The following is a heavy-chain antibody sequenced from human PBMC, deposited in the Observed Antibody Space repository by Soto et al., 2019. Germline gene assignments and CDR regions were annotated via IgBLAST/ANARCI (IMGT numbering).Heavy chain of an antibody. CDR2: IYYSGST. CDR3: ARRPSRFGDLCWFDP. CDR1: GGSISSSSYY. V-gene: IGHV4-39*07. D-gene: IGHD3-10*01. J-gene: IGHJ5*02. Sequence: SETLSLTCTVSGGSISSSSYYGGWIRQPPGKGLEWIGSIYYSGSTYYNPSLKSRVTTSVDTSKNQFSPKLSSVTAADTAVYYCARRPSRFGDLCWFDPWGQGTLVTVSS.